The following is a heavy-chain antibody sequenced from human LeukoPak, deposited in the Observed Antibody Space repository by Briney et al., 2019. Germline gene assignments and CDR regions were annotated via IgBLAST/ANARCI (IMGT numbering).Heavy chain of an antibody. Sequence: GASVKVSCKASGGTFSSYAMHWVRQAPGKGLGWVAVISYDGSNKYYADSVKGRFTISRDNSKNTLYLQMNSLRAEDTAVYYCCGHPDDFWSGYYGILPYYGMDVWGQGTTVTVSS. D-gene: IGHD3-3*01. J-gene: IGHJ6*02. V-gene: IGHV3-30-3*01. CDR3: CGHPDDFWSGYYGILPYYGMDV. CDR1: GGTFSSYA. CDR2: ISYDGSNK.